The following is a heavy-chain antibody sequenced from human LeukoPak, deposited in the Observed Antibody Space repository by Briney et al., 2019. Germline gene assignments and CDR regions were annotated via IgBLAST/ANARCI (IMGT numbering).Heavy chain of an antibody. CDR2: IYYSGST. Sequence: SQTLSLTCTVSAGSISSGDYYWSWIRQPPGKGLEWIGYIYYSGSTYYNPSLKSRVTISVDTSKNQFSLKLSSVTAADTAVYYCARESSYSSSWADYWGQGTLVTVSS. J-gene: IGHJ4*02. V-gene: IGHV4-30-4*08. D-gene: IGHD6-13*01. CDR1: AGSISSGDYY. CDR3: ARESSYSSSWADY.